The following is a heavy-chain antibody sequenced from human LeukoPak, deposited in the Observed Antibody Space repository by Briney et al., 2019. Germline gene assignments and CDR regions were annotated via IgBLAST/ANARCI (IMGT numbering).Heavy chain of an antibody. CDR3: ARVPHCSGGSCYSSWFDP. V-gene: IGHV1-69*04. CDR1: GGTFSSYA. J-gene: IGHJ5*02. D-gene: IGHD2-15*01. CDR2: IIPILGIA. Sequence: ASVKVSCKASGGTFSSYAIIWVRQAPGQGLEWMGRIIPILGIANYAQKFQGRVTITADKSTSTAYMELSSLRSEDTAVYYCARVPHCSGGSCYSSWFDPWGQGTLVTVSS.